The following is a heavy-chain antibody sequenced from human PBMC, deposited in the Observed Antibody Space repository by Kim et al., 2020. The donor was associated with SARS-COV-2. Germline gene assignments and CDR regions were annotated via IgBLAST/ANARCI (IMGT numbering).Heavy chain of an antibody. D-gene: IGHD1-7*01. CDR3: ARDSSNLFDY. CDR2: TI. V-gene: IGHV3-48*03. J-gene: IGHJ4*02. Sequence: TIYYAASVQGRFSISRDNAKYSLYLQMSSLRAEDTAIYYCARDSSNLFDYWGQGTLVTVSS.